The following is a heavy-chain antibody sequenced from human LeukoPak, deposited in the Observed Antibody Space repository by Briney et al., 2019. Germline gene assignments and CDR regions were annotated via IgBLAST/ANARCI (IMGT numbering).Heavy chain of an antibody. CDR3: AKDSIYVTLDY. J-gene: IGHJ4*02. Sequence: ASVTVSCKASGYTFTDYFIHWVRQAPGQGLEWMGWINPNNGGTNYAQRFQGRVTMTRDTSINTAYMELSRLRSDDTAVYYCAKDSIYVTLDYWGQGTLVTVSS. V-gene: IGHV1-2*02. CDR1: GYTFTDYF. D-gene: IGHD3-3*01. CDR2: INPNNGGT.